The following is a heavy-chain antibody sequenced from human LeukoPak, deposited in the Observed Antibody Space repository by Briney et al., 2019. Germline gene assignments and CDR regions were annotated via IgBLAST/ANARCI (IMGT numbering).Heavy chain of an antibody. CDR2: ISGYNGNT. V-gene: IGHV1-18*04. J-gene: IGHJ4*02. Sequence: GASVKVSCKASGYTFTGFHIHWVRQAPGQGLEWMGWISGYNGNTKYIQKFQGRVTMTIDISTSTAYMELRSLRSDDTAVYYCASTRGSHVLSPYFDYWGQGTLVTVSS. D-gene: IGHD1-26*01. CDR3: ASTRGSHVLSPYFDY. CDR1: GYTFTGFH.